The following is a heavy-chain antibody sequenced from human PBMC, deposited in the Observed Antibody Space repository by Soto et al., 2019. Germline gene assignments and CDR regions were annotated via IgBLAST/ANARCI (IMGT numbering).Heavy chain of an antibody. V-gene: IGHV3-21*01. CDR2: ISSSSSYI. CDR1: GFTFSSYS. D-gene: IGHD6-19*01. J-gene: IGHJ4*02. Sequence: EVQLVESGGGLVKPGGSLRLSCAASGFTFSSYSMNWVRQAPGKGLEWVSSISSSSSYIYYAASVEGRFTISRDNAKNSLYLQMNTLRAEDTAVYYCARGLSVAGIYLGQGTLVTVSS. CDR3: ARGLSVAGIY.